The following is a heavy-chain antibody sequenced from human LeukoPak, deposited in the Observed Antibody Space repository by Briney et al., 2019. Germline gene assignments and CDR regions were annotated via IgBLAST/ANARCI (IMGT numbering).Heavy chain of an antibody. CDR3: TQDSSTIDY. J-gene: IGHJ4*02. CDR1: GFTFSNAW. V-gene: IGHV3-15*01. Sequence: GGSLRLSCAASGFTFSNAWMSWVRQAPGKGLEWVGRIKSKTYGGTTDYAAPVKGRFTISRDDSKNTLYLQMNSLKTEDTAVYYCTQDSSTIDYWGQGTLVTVSS. CDR2: IKSKTYGGTT. D-gene: IGHD6-13*01.